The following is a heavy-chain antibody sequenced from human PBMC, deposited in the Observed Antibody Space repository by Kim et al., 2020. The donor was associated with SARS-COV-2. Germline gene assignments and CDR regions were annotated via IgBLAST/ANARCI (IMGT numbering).Heavy chain of an antibody. Sequence: GGSLRLSCAASGFTFSSYAMSWVRQAPGKGLEWVSAISGSGGSTYYADSVKGRFTISRDNSKNTLYLQMNSLRAEDTAVYYCAKGPSSSWPSNFNYYYYGMDVWGQGSTVTVSS. CDR1: GFTFSSYA. CDR2: ISGSGGST. V-gene: IGHV3-23*01. D-gene: IGHD6-13*01. CDR3: AKGPSSSWPSNFNYYYYGMDV. J-gene: IGHJ6*02.